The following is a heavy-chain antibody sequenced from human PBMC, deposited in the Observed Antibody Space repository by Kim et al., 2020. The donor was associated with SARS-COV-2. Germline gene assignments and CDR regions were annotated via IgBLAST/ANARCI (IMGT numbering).Heavy chain of an antibody. Sequence: SETLSLTCAVYGGSFSGYYWSWIRQPPGKGLEWIGEINHSGSTNYNPSLKSRVTISVDTSKNQFSLKLSSVTAADTAVYYCARGAKGRYFDWRGLNWFDPWGQGTLVTVSS. CDR2: INHSGST. D-gene: IGHD3-9*01. CDR3: ARGAKGRYFDWRGLNWFDP. CDR1: GGSFSGYY. V-gene: IGHV4-34*01. J-gene: IGHJ5*02.